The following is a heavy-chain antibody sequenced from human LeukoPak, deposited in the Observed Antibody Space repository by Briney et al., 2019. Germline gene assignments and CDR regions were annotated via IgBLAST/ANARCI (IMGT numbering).Heavy chain of an antibody. CDR2: ISSSSTYI. Sequence: GGSLRLSCAASTFTLSSYTMNWVRQAPGKGLEWVSSISSSSTYINYADSVKGQFTISRDNAKNSMALQMNSLRAEDTAVYYCARVRFAGPQAFDIWGQGTMVTVAS. J-gene: IGHJ3*02. CDR1: TFTLSSYT. V-gene: IGHV3-21*01. CDR3: ARVRFAGPQAFDI. D-gene: IGHD4/OR15-4a*01.